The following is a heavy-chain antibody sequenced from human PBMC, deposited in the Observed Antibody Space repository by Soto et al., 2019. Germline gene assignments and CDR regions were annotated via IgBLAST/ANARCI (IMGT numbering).Heavy chain of an antibody. CDR2: ISAYNGNT. CDR1: GYTFTSYG. CDR3: ARDSVAYCGGDCFAEYFQH. J-gene: IGHJ1*01. Sequence: ASVKVSCKASGYTFTSYGISWVRQAPGQGLEWTGWISAYNGNTNYAQKLQGRVTMTTDTSTGTAYMELRSLRSDDTAVYYCARDSVAYCGGDCFAEYFQHWGQGTLVTVSS. D-gene: IGHD2-21*01. V-gene: IGHV1-18*01.